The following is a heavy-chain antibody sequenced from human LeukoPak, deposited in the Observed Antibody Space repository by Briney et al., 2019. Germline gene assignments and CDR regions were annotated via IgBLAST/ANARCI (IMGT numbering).Heavy chain of an antibody. CDR3: ARDVAGYSSGWYGVDAFDI. D-gene: IGHD6-19*01. CDR1: GFTFSSYS. V-gene: IGHV3-21*01. Sequence: PGGSLRLSCAASGFTFSSYSMNWVRQAPGKGLEWVSSISSSSSSYIYYADSVKGRFTISRDNAKNSLYLQMNSLRAEDTAVYYCARDVAGYSSGWYGVDAFDIWGQGTMVTVSS. J-gene: IGHJ3*02. CDR2: ISSSSSSYI.